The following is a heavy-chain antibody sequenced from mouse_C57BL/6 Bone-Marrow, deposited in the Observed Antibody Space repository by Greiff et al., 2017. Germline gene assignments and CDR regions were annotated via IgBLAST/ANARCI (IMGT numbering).Heavy chain of an antibody. CDR3: AWIYYYGSSSLFDY. CDR1: GYTFTSYW. V-gene: IGHV1-55*01. J-gene: IGHJ2*01. CDR2: IYPGSGST. D-gene: IGHD1-1*01. Sequence: QVQLQQPGAELVKPGASVKMSCKASGYTFTSYWITWVKQRPGQGLEWIGDIYPGSGSTNYNEKFKSKATLTVDTSSSTAYMQLSSLTSEDSAVYDCAWIYYYGSSSLFDYWGQGTTLTVSS.